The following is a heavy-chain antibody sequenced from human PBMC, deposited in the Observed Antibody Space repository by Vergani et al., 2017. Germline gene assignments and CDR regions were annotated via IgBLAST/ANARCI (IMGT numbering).Heavy chain of an antibody. V-gene: IGHV4-38-2*01. CDR3: ARLVLVREWELLSPDAFDI. D-gene: IGHD1-26*01. Sequence: QVQLQESGPGLVKPSETLSLTCAVSGYSISSGYYWGWIRQPPGKGLEWIGSLHHSGSTYYNPSLKSRVTISVDTSKNQFSLKLSSVTAADTAVYYCARLVLVREWELLSPDAFDIWGQGTMVTVAS. CDR2: LHHSGST. J-gene: IGHJ3*02. CDR1: GYSISSGYY.